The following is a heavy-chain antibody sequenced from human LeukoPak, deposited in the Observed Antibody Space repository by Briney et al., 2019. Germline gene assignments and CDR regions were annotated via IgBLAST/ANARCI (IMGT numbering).Heavy chain of an antibody. V-gene: IGHV4-39*07. CDR3: TRDKRTDYYYYGMDV. Sequence: SETLSLTCAVSGGSISSSSYYWGWIRQPPGKGLEWIGSIYYSGITYYNPSLKGRVTISVDTSKNQFSLNLRSVTAADTAVYYLTRDKRTDYYYYGMDVWGQGTTVSVSS. J-gene: IGHJ6*02. CDR1: GGSISSSSYY. CDR2: IYYSGIT.